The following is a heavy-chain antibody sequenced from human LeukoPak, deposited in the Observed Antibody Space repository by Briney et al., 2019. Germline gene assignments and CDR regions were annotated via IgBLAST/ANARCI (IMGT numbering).Heavy chain of an antibody. V-gene: IGHV1-69*04. D-gene: IGHD3-22*01. CDR3: ARDLHYYDSSGLGY. J-gene: IGHJ4*02. CDR1: GATFSSYA. Sequence: SVKVSCKASGATFSSYAISWERQAPGQVLEWMGRIIPILGIANYAQKFQGRVTITADKSTSTAYMELSSLRSEDTAVYYCARDLHYYDSSGLGYWGQGTLVTVSS. CDR2: IIPILGIA.